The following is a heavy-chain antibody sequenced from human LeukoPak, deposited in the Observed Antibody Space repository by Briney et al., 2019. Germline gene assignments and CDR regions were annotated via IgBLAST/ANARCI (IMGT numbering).Heavy chain of an antibody. J-gene: IGHJ3*02. V-gene: IGHV4-4*02. CDR1: GGSISSSNW. D-gene: IGHD3-3*01. CDR2: IYHSGST. CDR3: ARERSGSEIFARSFDI. Sequence: SGTLSLTCAVSGGSISSSNWWSWVRQPPGKGLEWIGEIYHSGSTNYNPSLKSRITISVDKSKNQFSLKLSSVTAADTAVYYCARERSGSEIFARSFDIWGQGTMVTVSS.